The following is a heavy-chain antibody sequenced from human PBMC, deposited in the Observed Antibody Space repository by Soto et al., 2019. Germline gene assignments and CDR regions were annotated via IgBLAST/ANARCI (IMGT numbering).Heavy chain of an antibody. CDR3: ASQKDHSGYDAFDI. V-gene: IGHV3-33*01. D-gene: IGHD5-12*01. J-gene: IGHJ3*02. Sequence: GGSLRLSCAASGFTFSSYGMHWVRQAPGKGLEWVAVIWYDGSNKYYADSVKGRFTISRGNSKNTLYLQMNSLRAEDTAVYYCASQKDHSGYDAFDIWGQGTMVNVSS. CDR2: IWYDGSNK. CDR1: GFTFSSYG.